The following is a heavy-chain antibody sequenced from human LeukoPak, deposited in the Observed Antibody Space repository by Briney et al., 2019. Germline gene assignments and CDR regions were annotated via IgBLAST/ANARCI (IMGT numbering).Heavy chain of an antibody. CDR2: IYYSGST. CDR3: ATHYSSGWSYFGY. CDR1: GGSISSSSYY. V-gene: IGHV4-39*07. J-gene: IGHJ4*02. D-gene: IGHD6-19*01. Sequence: PSETLSLTCTVSGGSISSSSYYWGWIRQPPGKGLEWIGSIYYSGSTYYNPSLKSRVTISLDTSKNQFSLKLSSVTAADTAVYYCATHYSSGWSYFGYWGQGTLVTDSS.